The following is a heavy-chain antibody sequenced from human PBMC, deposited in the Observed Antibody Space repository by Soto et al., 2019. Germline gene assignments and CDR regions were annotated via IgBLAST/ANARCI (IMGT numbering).Heavy chain of an antibody. CDR1: GFSLNSNGVG. J-gene: IGHJ4*02. Sequence: SGPTRVNPTQTLTLTCTVSGFSLNSNGVGVGWIRQPPGKALEWLAIVYWNDDKRYSPSLESRLTIARDASKNQVVLTMTNMEPVDTATYYCAHRHFNKVAYFDYWGEGTLVTVSS. CDR2: VYWNDDK. V-gene: IGHV2-5*01. CDR3: AHRHFNKVAYFDY.